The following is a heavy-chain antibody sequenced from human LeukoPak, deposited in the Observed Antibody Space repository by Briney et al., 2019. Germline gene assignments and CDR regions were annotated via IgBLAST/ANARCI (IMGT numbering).Heavy chain of an antibody. CDR1: GYTFTGYY. V-gene: IGHV1-2*02. CDR2: INPNSGGT. CDR3: ARGDITMIVVFDY. Sequence: ASVKVSCKASGYTFTGYYMHWVRQAPGQGLEWMGWINPNSGGTNYAQKFQGRVTMTRDTSISTAYMGLSRLRSDDTAVYYCARGDITMIVVFDYWGQGTLVSVSS. J-gene: IGHJ4*02. D-gene: IGHD3-22*01.